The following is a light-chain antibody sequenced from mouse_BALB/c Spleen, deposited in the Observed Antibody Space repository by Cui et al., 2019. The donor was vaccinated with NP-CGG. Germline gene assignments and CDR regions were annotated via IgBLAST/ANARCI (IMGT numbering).Light chain of an antibody. Sequence: QAVLPQESALTTSPGETVTLTCRSSTGAVTTSNYANWVQEKPDHLFTGLIGGTNNRAPGVPDRFSGSLIGDKAALTITGAQTEDEAIYFCALWYSNHWVFGGGTKLTVL. CDR1: TGAVTTSNY. CDR3: ALWYSNHWV. CDR2: GTN. J-gene: IGLJ1*01. V-gene: IGLV1*01.